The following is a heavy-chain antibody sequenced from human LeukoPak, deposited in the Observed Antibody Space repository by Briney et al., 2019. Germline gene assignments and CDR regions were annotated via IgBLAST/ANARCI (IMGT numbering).Heavy chain of an antibody. CDR3: ARGGEDYGDFSDY. CDR1: GGTFSSYA. J-gene: IGHJ4*02. D-gene: IGHD4-17*01. Sequence: PVASVKVSCKASGGTFSSYAISWVRQAPGQGLEWMGGIIPIFGTANYAQKFQGRVTITADKSTSTAYMELSSLRSEDTAVYYCARGGEDYGDFSDYWGQGTLVTVSS. CDR2: IIPIFGTA. V-gene: IGHV1-69*06.